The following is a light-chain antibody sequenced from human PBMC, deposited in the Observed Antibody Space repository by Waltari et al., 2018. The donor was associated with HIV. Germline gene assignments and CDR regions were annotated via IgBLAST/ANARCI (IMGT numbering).Light chain of an antibody. V-gene: IGLV1-40*01. CDR3: HCTDSSLMGPVV. J-gene: IGLJ2*01. CDR1: SSNIGAGPD. CDR2: GNN. Sequence: QSVLTQPPSVSGSPGQRVTISCTGNSSNIGAGPDVPWYRQLPGTAPKFLISGNNFRPSGVPDRFSGSKSGTSASLVITGLQADDEAVYYCHCTDSSLMGPVVFGGGTKLTVL.